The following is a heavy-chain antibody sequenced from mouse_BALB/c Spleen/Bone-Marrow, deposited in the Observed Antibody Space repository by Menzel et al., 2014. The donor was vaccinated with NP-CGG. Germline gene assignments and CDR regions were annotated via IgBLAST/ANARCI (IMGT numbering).Heavy chain of an antibody. D-gene: IGHD2-3*01. V-gene: IGHV3-8*02. CDR2: ISYSGNT. Sequence: EVMLVESGPSLAKPSRTLSLTCSVTGDSITSGYWNWIRKFPGNKLEYMGYISYSGNTYYNPSLKSRISITRDTSKNQYYLQLNSVTTEDTATYYCATYDGYCFDYWGQGTTLTVSS. CDR1: GDSITSGY. CDR3: ATYDGYCFDY. J-gene: IGHJ2*01.